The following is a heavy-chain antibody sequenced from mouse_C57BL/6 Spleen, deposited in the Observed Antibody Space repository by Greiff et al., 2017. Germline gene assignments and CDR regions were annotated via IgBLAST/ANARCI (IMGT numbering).Heavy chain of an antibody. V-gene: IGHV7-1*02. Sequence: EVKLVESGGGLVQPGGSLRLSCATSGFTFSDFYMEWVRQPPGKRLAWIAASRNKANDYTTEYSASVKGRFIVSRDTSQSILYLQMNALRAEDTAIYYGERDYYGSSYWYFDVWGAGTTVTVSS. CDR2: SRNKANDYTT. CDR3: ERDYYGSSYWYFDV. CDR1: GFTFSDFY. J-gene: IGHJ1*01. D-gene: IGHD1-1*01.